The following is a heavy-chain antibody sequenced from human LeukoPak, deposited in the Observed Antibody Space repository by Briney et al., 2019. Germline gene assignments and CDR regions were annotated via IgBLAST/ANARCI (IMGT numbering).Heavy chain of an antibody. D-gene: IGHD2-2*01. V-gene: IGHV4-4*09. CDR2: IHSSGAT. CDR3: ARQKCTSTSCLTKNAFDI. Sequence: PSETLSLTCSVSDGSINSYYWSWIRQPPGKGLEWIGYIHSSGATHYNPSLKSRVTTSLDTSKNQFSLDLSSVTAADTAVYYCARQKCTSTSCLTKNAFDIWGQGTMVTVSS. J-gene: IGHJ3*02. CDR1: DGSINSYY.